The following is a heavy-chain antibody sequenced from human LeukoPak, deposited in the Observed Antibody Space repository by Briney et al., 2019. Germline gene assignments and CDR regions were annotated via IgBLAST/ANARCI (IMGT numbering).Heavy chain of an antibody. CDR3: ARDLPYGSPYDFDY. J-gene: IGHJ4*02. V-gene: IGHV4-59*01. D-gene: IGHD3-10*01. CDR1: GGSFSSSY. CDR2: IYYSGST. Sequence: SETLSLTCTVSGGSFSSSYWNWIRQPPGKGLEWIGYIYYSGSTNYNPSLKSRVTISVDTSKNQFSLNLSSVTAADTAVYYCARDLPYGSPYDFDYWGQGTLVTVSS.